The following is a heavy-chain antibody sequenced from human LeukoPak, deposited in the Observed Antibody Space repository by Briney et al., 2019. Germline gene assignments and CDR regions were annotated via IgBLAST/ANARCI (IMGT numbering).Heavy chain of an antibody. CDR2: IIPIFGTA. CDR3: ARANYYDRTLFDY. Sequence: SVKVSCKASGYTFTSYYMHWVRQAPGQGLEWMGGIIPIFGTANYAQKFQGRVTITADESTSTAYMELSSLRSEDTAVYYCARANYYDRTLFDYWGQGTLVTVSS. D-gene: IGHD3-22*01. V-gene: IGHV1-69*13. CDR1: GYTFTSYY. J-gene: IGHJ4*02.